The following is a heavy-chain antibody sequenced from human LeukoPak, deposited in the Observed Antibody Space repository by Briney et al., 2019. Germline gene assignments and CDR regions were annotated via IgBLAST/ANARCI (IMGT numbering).Heavy chain of an antibody. D-gene: IGHD1-20*01. CDR2: ISTSSTYI. V-gene: IGHV3-21*01. CDR1: GFTFSSYS. Sequence: PGGSLRLSCAASGFTFSSYSMNWVRQAPGKGLEWASSISTSSTYIYYADSVKGRFTISRDNAKNSLYLQMNGLRAEDTAVYYCARDPPFIIGTTFFDYWGQGTLVTVSS. J-gene: IGHJ4*02. CDR3: ARDPPFIIGTTFFDY.